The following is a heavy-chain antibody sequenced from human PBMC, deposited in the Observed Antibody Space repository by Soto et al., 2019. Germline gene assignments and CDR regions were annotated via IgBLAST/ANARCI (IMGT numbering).Heavy chain of an antibody. V-gene: IGHV3-73*02. CDR2: IRSKANSYAT. CDR1: GFTFSGSA. D-gene: IGHD5-12*01. CDR3: SASDYDTFVDY. J-gene: IGHJ4*02. Sequence: EVQLVESGGGLVQPGGSLKLSCAASGFTFSGSAMHWVRQASGKGLEWVGRIRSKANSYATAYAASLKGRFSIYRDDSKNTAYLQMNSLKTEDTAVYYCSASDYDTFVDYWGQGNLVTVSS.